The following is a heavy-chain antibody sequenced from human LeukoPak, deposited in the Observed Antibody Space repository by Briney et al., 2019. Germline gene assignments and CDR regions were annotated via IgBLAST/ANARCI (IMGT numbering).Heavy chain of an antibody. D-gene: IGHD3-10*01. J-gene: IGHJ3*02. Sequence: PSQTLSLTCTVSGGSISSGGYYWSWIRQPPGKGLEWIGYINYSGSTNYNPSLKSRVTISVDTSKNQFSLKLSSVTAADTAVYYCARQRFGESPDAFDIWGQGTMVTVSS. CDR1: GGSISSGGYY. CDR3: ARQRFGESPDAFDI. V-gene: IGHV4-61*08. CDR2: INYSGST.